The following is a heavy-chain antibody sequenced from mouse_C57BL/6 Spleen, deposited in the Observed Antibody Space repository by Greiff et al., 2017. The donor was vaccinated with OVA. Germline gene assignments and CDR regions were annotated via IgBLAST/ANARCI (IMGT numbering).Heavy chain of an antibody. J-gene: IGHJ2*01. V-gene: IGHV5-4*01. D-gene: IGHD4-1*01. CDR1: GFTFSSYA. CDR3: ARDDWDVWYFDY. CDR2: ISDGGSYT. Sequence: EVQLVESGGGLVKPGGSLKLSCAASGFTFSSYAMSWVRQTPEKRLEWVATISDGGSYTYYPDNVKGRFTISRDNAKNNLYLQMSHLKSEDTAMYYCARDDWDVWYFDYWGQGTTLTVSS.